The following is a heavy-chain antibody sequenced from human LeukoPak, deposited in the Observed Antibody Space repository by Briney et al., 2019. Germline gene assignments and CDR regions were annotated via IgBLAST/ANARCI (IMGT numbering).Heavy chain of an antibody. D-gene: IGHD3-22*01. CDR1: GFTFSSYA. V-gene: IGHV3-23*01. J-gene: IGHJ4*02. CDR2: ISGSGGST. Sequence: GGSLRLSCAASGFTFSSYAMSWVRQAPGKGLEWVSAISGSGGSTYYADSVKGRFTISRDNSKNTLYLQMNSLRAEDTAVYYCAKDLYYDSSGCGSTWVYWGQGTLVTVSS. CDR3: AKDLYYDSSGCGSTWVY.